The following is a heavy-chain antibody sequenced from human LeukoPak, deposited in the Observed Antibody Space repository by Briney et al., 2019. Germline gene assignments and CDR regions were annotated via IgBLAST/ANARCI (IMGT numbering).Heavy chain of an antibody. Sequence: PSETLSLTCTVSGGSVSSANSYWTWIRQPPGRGPEWIGYISSSGTTKYNPSLKSRVTISSGTSKNQFSLKVTSVTAADTAVYYCARWDYYYAMDVWGKGTTVDVSS. CDR2: ISSSGTT. V-gene: IGHV4-61*01. CDR3: ARWDYYYAMDV. CDR1: GGSVSSANSY. J-gene: IGHJ6*04.